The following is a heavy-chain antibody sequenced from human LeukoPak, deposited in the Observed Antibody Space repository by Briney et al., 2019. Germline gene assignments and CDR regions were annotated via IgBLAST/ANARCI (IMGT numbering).Heavy chain of an antibody. CDR3: ARDSRRWLQWDWFDP. D-gene: IGHD5-24*01. CDR2: IYYSGST. Sequence: PSETLSLTCTVSGGSISNYYWSWIRQPPGKGLEWIGYIYYSGSTNYNPSLKSRVTISVDTSKNQFSLKLSSVTAADTAVYYCARDSRRWLQWDWFDPWGQGTLVTVSS. J-gene: IGHJ5*02. CDR1: GGSISNYY. V-gene: IGHV4-59*01.